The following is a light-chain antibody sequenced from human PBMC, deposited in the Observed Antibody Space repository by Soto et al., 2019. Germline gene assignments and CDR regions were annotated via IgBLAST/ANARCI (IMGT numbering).Light chain of an antibody. CDR2: SNN. J-gene: IGLJ2*01. Sequence: QSVLTQPPSASGTPGQRVTISCSGSSSNIGSNIVNWYQQLPGTAPKLLTYSNNQRPSGVPDRFSGSKSGTSASLGISGLQSEDEADYYCAAWDDSLNGLVFGGGTKLTVL. CDR1: SSNIGSNI. V-gene: IGLV1-44*01. CDR3: AAWDDSLNGLV.